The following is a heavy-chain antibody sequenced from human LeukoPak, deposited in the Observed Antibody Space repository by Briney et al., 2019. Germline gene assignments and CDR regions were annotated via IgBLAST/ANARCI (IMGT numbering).Heavy chain of an antibody. D-gene: IGHD2-2*01. J-gene: IGHJ4*02. Sequence: GGSLRLSCAASGLTFSDYYMTWIRQAPGKGLEWVSYITHSGNTIHYADSVKGRFTISRDNAENSLYLQMNSLRAEDTAVYYCARGVLSSTRGGIYFDYWGQGTLVTVSS. CDR1: GLTFSDYY. CDR2: ITHSGNTI. CDR3: ARGVLSSTRGGIYFDY. V-gene: IGHV3-11*04.